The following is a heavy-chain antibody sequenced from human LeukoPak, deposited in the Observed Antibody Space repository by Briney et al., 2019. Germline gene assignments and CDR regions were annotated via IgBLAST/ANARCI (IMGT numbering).Heavy chain of an antibody. CDR1: GGSVSRTYYS. J-gene: IGHJ4*02. D-gene: IGHD3-16*01. CDR2: IDYRGGT. V-gene: IGHV4-39*01. Sequence: PETLSLTCSVSGGSVSRTYYSWGWIRQPPGKGLEWIGSIDYRGGTHFSPSLESRVTISVDTSQNQFSLRLMSVTAADTGVYYCARQELWFRSWGQGTLVTVSS. CDR3: ARQELWFRS.